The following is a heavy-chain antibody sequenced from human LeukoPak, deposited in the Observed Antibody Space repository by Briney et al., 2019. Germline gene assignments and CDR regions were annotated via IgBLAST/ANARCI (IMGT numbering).Heavy chain of an antibody. J-gene: IGHJ4*02. CDR3: TADGSSWHWQAY. CDR2: IKSKTDGGTA. V-gene: IGHV3-15*01. CDR1: GLTFNNAW. D-gene: IGHD6-13*01. Sequence: PGGSLSLSCAAYGLTFNNAWMSWIRQAPGKGLEWVGRIKSKTDGGTADYAATVKGRFTISRDDSKSTLYLQMNSLKTEDTAVYRGTADGSSWHWQAYWRQGTLVTVSS.